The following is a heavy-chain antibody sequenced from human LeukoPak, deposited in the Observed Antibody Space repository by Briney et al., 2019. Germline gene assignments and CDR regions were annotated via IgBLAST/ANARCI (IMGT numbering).Heavy chain of an antibody. CDR1: GFTFSFTNAW. D-gene: IGHD7-27*01. V-gene: IGHV3-15*01. CDR3: ASPPGCWGSAPFDF. Sequence: GGSLRLSCAASGFTFSFTNAWMNWVRQAPGKGLEWVGHRKSKSEEHTADLAGPVKGRFSISRHDSKNTVYLQTTSLKTEDTAVYYCASPPGCWGSAPFDFWGQGTVVTVSS. CDR2: RKSKSEEHTA. J-gene: IGHJ4*02.